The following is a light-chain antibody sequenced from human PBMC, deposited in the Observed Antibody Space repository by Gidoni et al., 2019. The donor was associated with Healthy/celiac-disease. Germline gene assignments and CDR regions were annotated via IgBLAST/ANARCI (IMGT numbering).Light chain of an antibody. Sequence: EIVLTQSPGTLSLSPVDRATLSCRASQSASSSYLAWYQQKPGQAPRLLIYGASSRATGIPDRFSGSGSGTDLTLTISRLEPEDFAVYYCQQYGSSPWTFGQGTKVEIK. CDR2: GAS. CDR1: QSASSSY. V-gene: IGKV3-20*01. J-gene: IGKJ1*01. CDR3: QQYGSSPWT.